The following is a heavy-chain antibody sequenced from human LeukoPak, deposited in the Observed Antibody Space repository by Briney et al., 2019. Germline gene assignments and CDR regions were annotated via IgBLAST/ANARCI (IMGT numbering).Heavy chain of an antibody. Sequence: ASVKVSCKASGYTFTSYYMHWARQAPGKGLEWMGRINPSGGGTSYAQKFQGRVTMTRDTSTSTVYMELSSLRSEDTAVYYCATNYYEKSTRAFDYWGQGTLVTVSS. V-gene: IGHV1-46*01. J-gene: IGHJ4*02. D-gene: IGHD3-22*01. CDR3: ATNYYEKSTRAFDY. CDR2: INPSGGGT. CDR1: GYTFTSYY.